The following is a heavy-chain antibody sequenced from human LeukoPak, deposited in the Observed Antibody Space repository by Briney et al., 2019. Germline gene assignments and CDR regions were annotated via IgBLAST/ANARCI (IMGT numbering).Heavy chain of an antibody. V-gene: IGHV4-39*07. CDR3: ARRTENTIVGATTIRTVNAFDI. Sequence: SETLSLTCTVSGDSFSSVTDYWAWIRQPPGKGLEWIASGDYSGGTYYNPSLESRVAISADMSKNQFSLKLSSVTAADTAVYYCARRTENTIVGATTIRTVNAFDIWGQGTMVTVSS. D-gene: IGHD1-26*01. J-gene: IGHJ3*02. CDR1: GDSFSSVTDY. CDR2: GDYSGGT.